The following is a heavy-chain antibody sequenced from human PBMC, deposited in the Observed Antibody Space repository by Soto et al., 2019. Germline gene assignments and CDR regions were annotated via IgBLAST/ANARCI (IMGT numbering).Heavy chain of an antibody. CDR2: MNLNSANT. J-gene: IGHJ6*02. CDR3: ARVLSWASYYDFWSGYYNYYYYGMDV. CDR1: GYSFTSYD. D-gene: IGHD3-3*01. V-gene: IGHV1-8*01. Sequence: EASVKVSCKASGYSFTSYDSNWVRQANGQGLEWMGWMNLNSANTGYAQKVQGRVTMTRNTSISTAYMELSSLRSEDTAVYYCARVLSWASYYDFWSGYYNYYYYGMDVWGQGTTVTVSS.